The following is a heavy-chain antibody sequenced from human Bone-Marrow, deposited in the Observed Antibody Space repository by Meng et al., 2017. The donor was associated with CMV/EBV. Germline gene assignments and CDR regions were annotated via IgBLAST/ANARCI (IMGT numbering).Heavy chain of an antibody. D-gene: IGHD4-17*01. CDR1: GFTFSSYE. J-gene: IGHJ4*02. CDR2: ISSSGSTI. Sequence: GGSLRLSCAASGFTFSSYEMNWVRQAPGKGLEWVSYISSSGSTIYYADSVKGRFTISRDNAKNSLSLQMNSLRAEDTAIYYCARRRDPSTVTMDSWGQGTLVTVSS. CDR3: ARRRDPSTVTMDS. V-gene: IGHV3-48*03.